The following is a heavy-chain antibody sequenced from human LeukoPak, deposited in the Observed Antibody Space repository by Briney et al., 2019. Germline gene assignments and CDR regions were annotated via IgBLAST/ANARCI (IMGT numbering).Heavy chain of an antibody. V-gene: IGHV4-59*12. CDR1: GGSINSDY. J-gene: IGHJ3*02. Sequence: KPSETLSLTCTVSGGSINSDYWSWIRQPPGKGLEWIGYIYYSGSTYYNPSLKSRVTISVDTSKNQFSLKLSSVTAADTAVYYCARDQGYYYGSGSSPDGAFDIWGQGTMVTVSS. CDR3: ARDQGYYYGSGSSPDGAFDI. CDR2: IYYSGST. D-gene: IGHD3-10*01.